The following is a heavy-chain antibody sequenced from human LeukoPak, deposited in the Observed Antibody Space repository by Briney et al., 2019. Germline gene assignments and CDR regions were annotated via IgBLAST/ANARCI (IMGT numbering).Heavy chain of an antibody. Sequence: GGSLRISCAASGFTFSSYEMNWVRQAPGKGLEGVSYISSSGSTIYYADSVKGRFTISRDNAKNSLYLQMNSLRAEDTAVYYCARGDGKWWYYYMDVWGKGTTVTISS. V-gene: IGHV3-48*03. D-gene: IGHD2-15*01. J-gene: IGHJ6*03. CDR2: ISSSGSTI. CDR3: ARGDGKWWYYYMDV. CDR1: GFTFSSYE.